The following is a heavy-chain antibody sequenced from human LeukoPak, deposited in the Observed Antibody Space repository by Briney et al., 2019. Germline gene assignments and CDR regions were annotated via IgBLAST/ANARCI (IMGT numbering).Heavy chain of an antibody. D-gene: IGHD5-12*01. V-gene: IGHV3-30*03. J-gene: IGHJ4*02. CDR3: ARGPPTSRSGAHFDY. CDR2: ISYSGNNY. Sequence: GGSLRLSCAASGFTLSHYAMHWVRQAPGEGLQWVAFISYSGNNYYYADSVKGRFIISRDDSKNTLYVEMNSLRLDDTAIYYCARGPPTSRSGAHFDYWGQGSLVTVSP. CDR1: GFTLSHYA.